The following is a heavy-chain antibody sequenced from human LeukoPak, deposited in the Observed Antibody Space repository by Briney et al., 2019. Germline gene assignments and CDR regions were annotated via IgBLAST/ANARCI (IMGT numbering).Heavy chain of an antibody. V-gene: IGHV3-64D*09. D-gene: IGHD2-15*01. CDR1: GFTFSSYW. CDR3: VKSYCSGGSCYSYFGC. J-gene: IGHJ4*02. CDR2: ISSNGDST. Sequence: GGSVRLSCAASGFTFSSYWMHWARQAPGKGLECVSGISSNGDSTYYAGSVKGRFTISRDHSKNTLYLQMSSLRAEDAAVYYCVKSYCSGGSCYSYFGCWGQGTLDPVSS.